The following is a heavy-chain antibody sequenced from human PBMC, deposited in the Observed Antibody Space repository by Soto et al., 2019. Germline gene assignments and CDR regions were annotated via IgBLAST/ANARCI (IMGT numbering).Heavy chain of an antibody. CDR1: GGSVNNHY. CDR3: AREVTLDY. D-gene: IGHD2-21*02. Sequence: PSATLSLTCTVSGGSVNNHYWSWIRQPPGKGLEWIGYIYYSGSTNYNPSLKSRVTISVDASKNQFSLKLSSVTAADTAVYYCAREVTLDYWGQGTLVTVSS. CDR2: IYYSGST. J-gene: IGHJ4*02. V-gene: IGHV4-59*02.